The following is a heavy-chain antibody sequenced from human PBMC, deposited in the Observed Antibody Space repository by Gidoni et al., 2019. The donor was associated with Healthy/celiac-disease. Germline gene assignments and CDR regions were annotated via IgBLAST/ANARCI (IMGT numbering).Heavy chain of an antibody. CDR2: IYTSGST. CDR1: GGSTSSGRYY. D-gene: IGHD3-10*01. Sequence: QVQLQESGPGLVKPSQTLSLTCTVSGGSTSSGRYYWSWIRQPAGKGLEWIGRIYTSGSTNYNPSLKSRVTISVDTSKNQFSLKLSSVTAADTAVYYCARIYYGSGSYSPAQYYYGMDVLGQGTTVTVSS. V-gene: IGHV4-61*02. CDR3: ARIYYGSGSYSPAQYYYGMDV. J-gene: IGHJ6*02.